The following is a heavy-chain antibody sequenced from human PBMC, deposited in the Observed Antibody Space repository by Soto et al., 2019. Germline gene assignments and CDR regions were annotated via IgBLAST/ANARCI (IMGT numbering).Heavy chain of an antibody. V-gene: IGHV4-31*03. CDR1: GGSISSGGYY. CDR3: ASNLHPGIDLFDI. Sequence: QVQLQESGPGLVKPSQTLSLTCTVSGGSISSGGYYWSWIRQHPGKGLEWIGYIYYSGSTYSNPSSKSRVTISVDTSKNQFSLKLSSVTAADTAVYYCASNLHPGIDLFDIWGQGTMVTVSS. J-gene: IGHJ3*02. CDR2: IYYSGST. D-gene: IGHD6-13*01.